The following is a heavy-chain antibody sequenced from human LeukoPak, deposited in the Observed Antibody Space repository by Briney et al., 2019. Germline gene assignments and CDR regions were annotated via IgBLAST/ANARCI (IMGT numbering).Heavy chain of an antibody. J-gene: IGHJ4*02. Sequence: ASVKVSCKASGYPFINYYIHWVRRAPGQGLEWMGRINPNSGGANYAQMSRGRVIMTADTSINTAYMELTWLTSADTALYYCATGRSNSGYYHFDFWGQGTLVTVSS. CDR3: ATGRSNSGYYHFDF. D-gene: IGHD3-22*01. CDR1: GYPFINYY. V-gene: IGHV1-2*06. CDR2: INPNSGGA.